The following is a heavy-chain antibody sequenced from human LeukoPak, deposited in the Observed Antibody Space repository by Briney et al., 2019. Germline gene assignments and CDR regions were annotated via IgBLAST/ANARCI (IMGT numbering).Heavy chain of an antibody. CDR2: ISAYNGNT. Sequence: GASVKVSCKASGYTFTSYGISWVRQAPGQGLEWMGWISAYNGNTNYAQKLQGRVTMTTDTSTSTAYMELRSLRSDDTAVYYCARALLRYFDWLLEGWFDPWGQGTLVTVSS. D-gene: IGHD3-9*01. CDR1: GYTFTSYG. V-gene: IGHV1-18*01. CDR3: ARALLRYFDWLLEGWFDP. J-gene: IGHJ5*02.